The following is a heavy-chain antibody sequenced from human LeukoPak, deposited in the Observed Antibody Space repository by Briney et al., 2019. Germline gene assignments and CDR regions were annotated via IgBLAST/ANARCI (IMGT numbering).Heavy chain of an antibody. J-gene: IGHJ4*02. D-gene: IGHD4-23*01. Sequence: ASVKVSCKASGGTFSSYAISWVRQAPGQGLEWMGGIIPIFGTANYAQKFQGRVTITADESTSTAYMELSSLRSEDTAAYYCARDTPNYGGNGTPFSLLDYWGQGTLVTVSS. CDR3: ARDTPNYGGNGTPFSLLDY. V-gene: IGHV1-69*13. CDR1: GGTFSSYA. CDR2: IIPIFGTA.